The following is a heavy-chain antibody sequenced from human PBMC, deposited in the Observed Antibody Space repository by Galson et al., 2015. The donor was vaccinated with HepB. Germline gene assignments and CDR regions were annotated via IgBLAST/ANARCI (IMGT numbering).Heavy chain of an antibody. CDR1: GYTLTELS. Sequence: SVKVSCKVSGYTLTELSMHWVRQAPGKGLEWMGGFDPEDGETIYAQKFQGRVTMTEDTSTDTAYMELSSLRSEDTAVYYCATAHLYGTDAFDIWGQGTMVTVSS. CDR2: FDPEDGET. CDR3: ATAHLYGTDAFDI. D-gene: IGHD1-1*01. V-gene: IGHV1-24*01. J-gene: IGHJ3*02.